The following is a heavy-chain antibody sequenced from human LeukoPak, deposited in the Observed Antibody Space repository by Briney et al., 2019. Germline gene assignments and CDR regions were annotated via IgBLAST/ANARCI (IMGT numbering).Heavy chain of an antibody. J-gene: IGHJ4*02. CDR1: GFTFRTSA. CDR3: ATANPTPRGINFDS. V-gene: IGHV3-23*01. CDR2: INGGDYST. D-gene: IGHD3-10*01. Sequence: GGSLRLSCAASGFTFRTSAMSWVRLAPAQGQQWVSSINGGDYSTNYADSVKGRCTISRDSSKNILFLQMNSLITDDTAMYYCATANPTPRGINFDSWGQGTLVTVSS.